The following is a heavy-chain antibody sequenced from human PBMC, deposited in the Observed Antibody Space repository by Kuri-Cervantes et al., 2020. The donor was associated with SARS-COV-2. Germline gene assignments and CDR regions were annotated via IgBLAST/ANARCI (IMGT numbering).Heavy chain of an antibody. CDR3: AREGQWELLVYIDY. CDR2: ISWNSGSI. Sequence: SLKISCAASGFTFDDYAMHWVRQAPGKGLEWVSGISWNSGSIGYADSVKGRFTISRDNAKNSLYLQMNSLRAEDTAVYYCAREGQWELLVYIDYWGQGTLVTVSS. V-gene: IGHV3-9*01. CDR1: GFTFDDYA. D-gene: IGHD1-26*01. J-gene: IGHJ4*02.